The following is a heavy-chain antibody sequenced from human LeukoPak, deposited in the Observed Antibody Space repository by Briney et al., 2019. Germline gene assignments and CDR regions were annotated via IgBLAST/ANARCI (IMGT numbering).Heavy chain of an antibody. CDR1: GGSISSSNW. Sequence: SGTLSLTCAVSGGSISSSNWWSWVRQPPGKGLEWIGEIYHSGSTNYNPSLKSRVTISVDKSKNQFSLKLSSVTAADTAVYYCAREGDTIFGVVRYYFDYWGQGTLVTVSS. V-gene: IGHV4-4*02. J-gene: IGHJ4*02. D-gene: IGHD3-3*01. CDR2: IYHSGST. CDR3: AREGDTIFGVVRYYFDY.